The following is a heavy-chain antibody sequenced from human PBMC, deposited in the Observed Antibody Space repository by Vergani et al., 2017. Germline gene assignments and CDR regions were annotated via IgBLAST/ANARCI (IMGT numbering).Heavy chain of an antibody. CDR2: INWNSDSI. V-gene: IGHV3-9*01. D-gene: IGHD6-13*01. J-gene: IGHJ2*01. Sequence: EVQLVESGGGLVQPGRSLRLSCAASGFTFDDYAMHWVRQAPGKGLEWVSGINWNSDSIAYADSVKGRFTISRDNAKNSLYLQMNSLRAEDTALDYCVKDIAASGNYWYFDLWGRGTLVTVSS. CDR3: VKDIAASGNYWYFDL. CDR1: GFTFDDYA.